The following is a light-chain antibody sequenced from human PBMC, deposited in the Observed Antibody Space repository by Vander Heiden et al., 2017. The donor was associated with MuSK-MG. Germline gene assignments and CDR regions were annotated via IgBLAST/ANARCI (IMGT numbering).Light chain of an antibody. J-gene: IGKJ1*01. Sequence: DILMTQTPPSVSVTPGQPASISCKASQSLLESDGKTHLYWYLQKPGQPPQLLIYEVSNRFSGVPDRFSGSGSGTDFILKISRVEAEDVGVYYCMQNRQLPKTFGQGTKVEIK. CDR2: EVS. CDR1: QSLLESDGKTH. V-gene: IGKV2D-29*01. CDR3: MQNRQLPKT.